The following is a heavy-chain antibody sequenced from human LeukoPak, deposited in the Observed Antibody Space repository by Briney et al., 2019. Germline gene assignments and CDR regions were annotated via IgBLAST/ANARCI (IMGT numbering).Heavy chain of an antibody. J-gene: IGHJ4*02. CDR2: IYYSGIT. V-gene: IGHV4-61*05. Sequence: SETLSLTCTVSGGSISSRSYYWGWIRQPPGKGLEWIGYIYYSGITRYNPSLKSRLTMSVDTSKNQFSLKLSSVTAADTAVYYCARVGSYSFDYWGRGTLVTVSA. CDR3: ARVGSYSFDY. CDR1: GGSISSRSYY. D-gene: IGHD6-13*01.